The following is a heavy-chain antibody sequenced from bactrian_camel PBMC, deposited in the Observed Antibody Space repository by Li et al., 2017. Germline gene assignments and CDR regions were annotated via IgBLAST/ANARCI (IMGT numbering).Heavy chain of an antibody. CDR3: AADRYGGSWNLGALCVRTEQKHNY. J-gene: IGHJ4*01. D-gene: IGHD6*01. Sequence: HVQLVESGGGSVQAGGSLRLSCEASGHTYSSYCMGWFRQAPGKEREGVAAIYTGDGSTKYADSVKGRFTISQDNAENTLYLRMNSLKPEDTAMYYCAADRYGGSWNLGALCVRTEQKHNYWGQGTQVTVSS. V-gene: IGHV3S1*01. CDR2: IYTGDGST. CDR1: GHTYSSYC.